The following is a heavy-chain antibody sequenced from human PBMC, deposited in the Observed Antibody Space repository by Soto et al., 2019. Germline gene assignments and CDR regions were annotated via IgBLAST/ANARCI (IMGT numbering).Heavy chain of an antibody. Sequence: SETLSLTCAVSGFFISSGNYWGWIRKPPGKVLEWIGSIFHGGNTYYNPSLKSRVTISVDMSKNQFSLKLNSVTAADTAVYYCARAQWYDAFDVWGQGTVVTVSS. CDR3: ARAQWYDAFDV. V-gene: IGHV4-38-2*01. CDR2: IFHGGNT. J-gene: IGHJ3*01. CDR1: GFFISSGNY. D-gene: IGHD2-15*01.